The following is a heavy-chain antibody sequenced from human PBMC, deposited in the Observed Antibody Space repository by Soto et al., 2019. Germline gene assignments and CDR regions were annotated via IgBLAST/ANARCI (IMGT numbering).Heavy chain of an antibody. J-gene: IGHJ4*02. CDR3: ARDLAVGLVDY. V-gene: IGHV1-18*01. Sequence: QVQLVQSGAEWKKPGASGKVSCKASGSTFPSYGISGVRQAPGQGLEWMGWISAYNGNTNYAQKLQGRVTMTTDTSTSTAYMELRSLRSDDTAVYYCARDLAVGLVDYWGQGTLVTVSS. CDR2: ISAYNGNT. D-gene: IGHD6-19*01. CDR1: GSTFPSYG.